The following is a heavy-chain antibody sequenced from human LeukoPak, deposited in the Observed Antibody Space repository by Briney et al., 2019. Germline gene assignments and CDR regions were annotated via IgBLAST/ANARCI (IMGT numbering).Heavy chain of an antibody. CDR1: GGSISSYY. CDR3: ARHAAGIVGAGLNYFDY. J-gene: IGHJ4*02. CDR2: IYTSGNT. Sequence: SETLSLTCTVSGGSISSYYWSWIRQPAGKGLGWIGRIYTSGNTNYNPSLKSRVTMSVDTSKNQSSLKLSSVTAADTAVYYCARHAAGIVGAGLNYFDYWGQGTLVTVSS. V-gene: IGHV4-4*07. D-gene: IGHD1-26*01.